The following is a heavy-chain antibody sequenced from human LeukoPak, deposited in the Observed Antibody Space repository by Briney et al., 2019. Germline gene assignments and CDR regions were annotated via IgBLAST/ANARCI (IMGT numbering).Heavy chain of an antibody. D-gene: IGHD6-6*01. V-gene: IGHV1-2*06. Sequence: APVKVSCKASGYTFTGYYMHWVRQAPGQGLEWMGRINPNSGGTNYAQKFQGRVTMTRDTSISTAYMELSRLRSDDTAVYYCARGLIAARPRQDYWGQGTLVTVSS. CDR3: ARGLIAARPRQDY. CDR1: GYTFTGYY. J-gene: IGHJ4*02. CDR2: INPNSGGT.